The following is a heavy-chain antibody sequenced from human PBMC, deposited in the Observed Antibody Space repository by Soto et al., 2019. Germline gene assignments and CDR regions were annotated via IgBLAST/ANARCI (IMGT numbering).Heavy chain of an antibody. D-gene: IGHD3-22*01. CDR2: ISYDGSNK. J-gene: IGHJ3*02. CDR1: GFTFSSYA. CDR3: ARTMNYYDSSGYYLGGRYAFDI. V-gene: IGHV3-30-3*01. Sequence: GGSLRLSCAASGFTFSSYAMHWVRQAPGKGLEWVAVISYDGSNKYYADSVKGRFTISRDNSKNTLYLQMNSLRAEDTAVYYCARTMNYYDSSGYYLGGRYAFDIWGQGTMVTVSS.